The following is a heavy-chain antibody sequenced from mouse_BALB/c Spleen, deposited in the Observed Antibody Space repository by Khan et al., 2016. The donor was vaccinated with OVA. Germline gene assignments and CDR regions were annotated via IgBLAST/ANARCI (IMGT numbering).Heavy chain of an antibody. Sequence: EVQLVELGPGLVKPSQSLSLTCTVTGYSITSDYAWNWIRQFPENKLEWMGYISYSGSTSYNPSLKSRISITRDTSKNQFFLQLNSVTTEDTATYYCARDGHYAMDYWGQGTSVTVSS. D-gene: IGHD2-3*01. CDR3: ARDGHYAMDY. J-gene: IGHJ4*01. V-gene: IGHV3-2*02. CDR1: GYSITSDYA. CDR2: ISYSGST.